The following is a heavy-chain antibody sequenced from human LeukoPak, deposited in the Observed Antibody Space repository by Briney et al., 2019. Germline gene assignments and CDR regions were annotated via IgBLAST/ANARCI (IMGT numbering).Heavy chain of an antibody. D-gene: IGHD3-22*01. V-gene: IGHV3-23*01. Sequence: PGGSPRLSCAPSVFTLCSYAMIWVRQAPGEGLGWVSAISGSGGSTFYADSVKGRFTISRDNSKNTLYLQMNSLRAADTAVYYCAKGCDYDSSGYLHYWGQGTVVTVSS. CDR1: VFTLCSYA. CDR3: AKGCDYDSSGYLHY. J-gene: IGHJ4*02. CDR2: ISGSGGST.